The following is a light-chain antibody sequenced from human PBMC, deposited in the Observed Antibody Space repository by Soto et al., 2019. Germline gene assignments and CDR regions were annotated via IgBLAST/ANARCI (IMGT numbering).Light chain of an antibody. J-gene: IGLJ3*02. CDR3: SSYTPSNTWV. V-gene: IGLV2-14*01. CDR1: SSDIGGYNY. Sequence: QSVLTQPASVSGSPGQSITISCTGTSSDIGGYNYVAWYQQHPGKAPKVMIYEVIHRPSGVSDRFSGSKSGNTASLTISGRQAEDEADYYCSSYTPSNTWVFGGGTKLTVL. CDR2: EVI.